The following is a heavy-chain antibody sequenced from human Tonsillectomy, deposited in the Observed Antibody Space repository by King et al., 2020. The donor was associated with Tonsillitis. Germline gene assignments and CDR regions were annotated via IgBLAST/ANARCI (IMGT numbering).Heavy chain of an antibody. CDR1: GGSISSYY. D-gene: IGHD6-19*01. CDR2: IYYSGST. Sequence: QLQESGAGLVKPSETLSLTCTVSGGSISSYYWSWIRQPPGKGLEWVGYIYYSGSTNYNPSLKSRVTISVDTSKNQFSLKLSSVTAADTAVYYCARIAVAEVLDYWGQGTLVTVSS. V-gene: IGHV4-59*08. CDR3: ARIAVAEVLDY. J-gene: IGHJ4*02.